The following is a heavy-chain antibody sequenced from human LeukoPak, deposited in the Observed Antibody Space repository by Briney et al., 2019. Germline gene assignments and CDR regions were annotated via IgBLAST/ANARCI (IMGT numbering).Heavy chain of an antibody. D-gene: IGHD3-10*01. CDR1: GGSISTNNW. J-gene: IGHJ4*02. CDR3: ARDRGSGIDY. V-gene: IGHV4-4*02. CDR2: IYHSGST. Sequence: SGTLSLTCAVSGGSISTNNWWSWVRPPPGKGLEWIGEIYHSGSTNYNPSLKSRVTMSVDTSKNQFSLKLSSVTAADTAVYYCARDRGSGIDYWGQGTLVTVSS.